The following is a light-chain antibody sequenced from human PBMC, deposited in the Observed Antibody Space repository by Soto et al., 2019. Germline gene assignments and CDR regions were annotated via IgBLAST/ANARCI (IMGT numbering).Light chain of an antibody. V-gene: IGKV3-11*01. J-gene: IGKJ4*01. Sequence: EIVLTQSPATLSLSPGERATLSCRASQSVSRYLAWYQQKRGQAPRLLIYDASNRATGIPARFSGSGSGTDFTPTISSLEPEDFAVYYCQQRYSWPPLTFGGGTKVELK. CDR1: QSVSRY. CDR3: QQRYSWPPLT. CDR2: DAS.